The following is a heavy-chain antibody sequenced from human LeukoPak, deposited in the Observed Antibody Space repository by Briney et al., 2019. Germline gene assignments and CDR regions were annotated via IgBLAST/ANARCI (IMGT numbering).Heavy chain of an antibody. CDR3: ARDGPLYGFAYPN. CDR2: ISGSGTYA. V-gene: IGHV3-23*01. J-gene: IGHJ4*02. D-gene: IGHD3-10*01. CDR1: GFTFSSYA. Sequence: GGSLRLSCAASGFTFSSYAMSWVRQAPGKGLEWVSSISGSGTYAYYADSVKGRFTISRDNSKNTLYLQMNSLRAEDTAVYYCARDGPLYGFAYPNWGQGTLVTVSS.